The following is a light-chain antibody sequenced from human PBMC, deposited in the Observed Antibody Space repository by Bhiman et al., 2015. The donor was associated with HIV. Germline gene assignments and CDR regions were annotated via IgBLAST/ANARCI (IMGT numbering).Light chain of an antibody. CDR3: SSFTRSNSFV. Sequence: IYDVSNRASGVSNRFSGSRSGDKAFLTISGLQAEDEADYYCSSFTRSNSFVFGTGTKVTVL. V-gene: IGLV2-14*03. J-gene: IGLJ1*01. CDR2: DVS.